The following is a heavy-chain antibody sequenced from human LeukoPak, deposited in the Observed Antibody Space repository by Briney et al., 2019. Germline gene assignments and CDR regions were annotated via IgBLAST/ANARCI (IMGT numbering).Heavy chain of an antibody. CDR2: MNPNSAKT. CDR3: ARVPAGDYYYGMDV. D-gene: IGHD2-2*01. J-gene: IGHJ6*02. V-gene: IGHV1-8*01. CDR1: GYTLTTYD. Sequence: ASVKVSCKTSGYTLTTYDINWVRQAPRQGVEGMGWMNPNSAKTDYAQKFQGRVTMTRNTSISTAYMELSSLRSEDMAVYYCARVPAGDYYYGMDVWGQGTTVTVSS.